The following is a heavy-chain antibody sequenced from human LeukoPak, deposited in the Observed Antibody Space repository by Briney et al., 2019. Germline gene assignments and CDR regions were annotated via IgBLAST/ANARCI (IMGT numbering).Heavy chain of an antibody. CDR1: GFTFSSYA. D-gene: IGHD1-1*01. CDR3: ARGIGTVARYYFDY. CDR2: ISGSGGST. J-gene: IGHJ4*02. V-gene: IGHV3-23*01. Sequence: GGSLRLSCAASGFTFSSYAMSWVRQAPGKGLEWVSAISGSGGSTYYADSVKGRFTISRDNSKSTLYLLMNSLRADDTAVYYCARGIGTVARYYFDYWGQGILVTVSS.